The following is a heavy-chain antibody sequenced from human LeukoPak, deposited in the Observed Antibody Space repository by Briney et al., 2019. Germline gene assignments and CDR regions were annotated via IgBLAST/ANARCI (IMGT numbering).Heavy chain of an antibody. CDR1: GYTFTSYY. CDR2: INPSGGST. Sequence: ASVKVSCKASGYTFTSYYMHWVRQAPGQGLEWMGIINPSGGSTSCAQKFQGRVTMTRDTSTSTVYMELSSLRSEDTAVYYCAREVGSGSPKYYFDYWGQGTLVTVSS. CDR3: AREVGSGSPKYYFDY. J-gene: IGHJ4*02. V-gene: IGHV1-46*01. D-gene: IGHD1-26*01.